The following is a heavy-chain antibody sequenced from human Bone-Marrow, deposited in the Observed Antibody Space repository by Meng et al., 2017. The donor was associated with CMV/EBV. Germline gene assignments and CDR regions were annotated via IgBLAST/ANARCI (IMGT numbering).Heavy chain of an antibody. J-gene: IGHJ5*02. CDR3: ARWSYRYCSSTSCYPGGFDP. D-gene: IGHD2-2*01. Sequence: SETLSLTCTVSGYSTSSDYYWGWIRQPPGKGLEWITSMYHTGNTYYNPSLRSRVSISVDTSKNQFSLRLSSVTAADTAVYYCARWSYRYCSSTSCYPGGFDPWGQGTLVTVSS. CDR2: MYHTGNT. V-gene: IGHV4-38-2*02. CDR1: GYSTSSDYY.